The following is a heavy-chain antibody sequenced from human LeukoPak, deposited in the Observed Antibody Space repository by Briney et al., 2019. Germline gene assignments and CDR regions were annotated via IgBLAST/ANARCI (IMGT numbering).Heavy chain of an antibody. CDR1: GGSISSSSYY. V-gene: IGHV4-39*07. Sequence: SETLSLTCTVSGGSISSSSYYWGWIRQPPGKGLEWIGEINHSGSTNYNPSLKSRVTISVDTSKNQFSLKLSSVTAADTAVYYCARRGSSGFAQPRRSPSFDYWGQGTLVTVSS. J-gene: IGHJ4*02. CDR3: ARRGSSGFAQPRRSPSFDY. CDR2: INHSGST. D-gene: IGHD6-19*01.